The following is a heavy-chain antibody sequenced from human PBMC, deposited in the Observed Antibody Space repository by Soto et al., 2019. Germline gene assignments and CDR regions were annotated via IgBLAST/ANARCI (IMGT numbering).Heavy chain of an antibody. CDR1: GYSFTSYW. Sequence: GESLKISCKGSGYSFTSYWIGWVRQMPGKGLEWMGIIYPGDSDTRYSPSFQGQVTISADKSISTAYLQWSSLKASDTAMYYCARGRPRNYGGNSNLDYWGQGTLVTVSS. CDR2: IYPGDSDT. D-gene: IGHD4-17*01. V-gene: IGHV5-51*01. J-gene: IGHJ4*02. CDR3: ARGRPRNYGGNSNLDY.